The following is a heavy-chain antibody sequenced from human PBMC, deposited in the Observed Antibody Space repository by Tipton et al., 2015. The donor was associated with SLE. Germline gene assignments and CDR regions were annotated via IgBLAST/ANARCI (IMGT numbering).Heavy chain of an antibody. V-gene: IGHV4-39*07. Sequence: TLSLTCTVSGGSISSSSYYWGWIRQPPGKGLEWIGEINHSGGTNYNPSLKSRVTISVDTSKNQFSLKLDSVTAADTAVYYCARGEGYYGSGSYQGWFDPWGQGTLVTVSS. J-gene: IGHJ5*02. D-gene: IGHD3-10*01. CDR1: GGSISSSSYY. CDR3: ARGEGYYGSGSYQGWFDP. CDR2: INHSGGT.